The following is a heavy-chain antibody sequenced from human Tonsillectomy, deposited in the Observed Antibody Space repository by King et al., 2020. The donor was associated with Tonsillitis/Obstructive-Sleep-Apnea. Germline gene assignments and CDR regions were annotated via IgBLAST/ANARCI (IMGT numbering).Heavy chain of an antibody. J-gene: IGHJ5*02. CDR2: IYYSGST. D-gene: IGHD5-18*01. Sequence: QLQESGPGLVKPSETLSLTCTVSGGSISSYYWSWIRQPPGKGLEWIGYIYYSGSTNYNPSLKSRVTISVDTSKNQFSLKLSSVTAADTAVYYCARELLDSYGPNWFDPWGQGTLVTVSS. CDR3: ARELLDSYGPNWFDP. CDR1: GGSISSYY. V-gene: IGHV4-59*01.